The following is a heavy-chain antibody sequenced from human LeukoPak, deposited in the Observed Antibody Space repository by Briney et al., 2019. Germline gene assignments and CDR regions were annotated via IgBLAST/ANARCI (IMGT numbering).Heavy chain of an antibody. CDR3: ARDGTDGWYWFDP. J-gene: IGHJ5*02. Sequence: SVKVSCKASGGTFSSYAISWVRQAPGQGLEWMGGIIPIFGTANYAQKFQGRVTITADESTSTAYMELSSLRSEDTAVYYCARDGTDGWYWFDPWGQGTLVTVAS. CDR2: IIPIFGTA. V-gene: IGHV1-69*13. CDR1: GGTFSSYA. D-gene: IGHD6-19*01.